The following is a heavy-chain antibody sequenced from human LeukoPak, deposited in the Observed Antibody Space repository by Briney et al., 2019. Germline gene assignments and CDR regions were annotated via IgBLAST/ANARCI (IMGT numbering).Heavy chain of an antibody. CDR1: GGSISSYY. D-gene: IGHD6-25*01. CDR2: IYYSGST. J-gene: IGHJ4*02. CDR3: ARSAAYLDY. Sequence: SEILSLTCTVSGGSISSYYWSWIRQPPGKGLEWIGYIYYSGSTNYNPSLKSRVTISVDTSKNQFSLKLSSVTAADTAVYYWARSAAYLDYWGQGTLVTVSS. V-gene: IGHV4-59*01.